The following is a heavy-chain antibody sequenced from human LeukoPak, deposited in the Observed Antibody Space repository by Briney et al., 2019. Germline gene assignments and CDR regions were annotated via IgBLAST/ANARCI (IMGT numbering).Heavy chain of an antibody. CDR2: MSGSGGRI. CDR3: ASPSSGQSFDI. J-gene: IGHJ3*02. Sequence: PGGSLRLSCGASGFTFSTYAMSWVRQAPGKGLEWVSSMSGSGGRINYADSVRGRFTISRDNSKNTLYLQMHSLRAEDTAVYYCASPSSGQSFDIWGQGTMVTVSS. CDR1: GFTFSTYA. V-gene: IGHV3-23*01. D-gene: IGHD6-19*01.